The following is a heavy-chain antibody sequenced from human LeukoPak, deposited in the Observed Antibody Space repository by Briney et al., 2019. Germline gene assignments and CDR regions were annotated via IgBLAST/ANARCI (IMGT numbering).Heavy chain of an antibody. V-gene: IGHV3-23*01. D-gene: IGHD5-12*01. CDR1: GFTFSSYA. CDR3: ARARGGYSGYVGAFDI. CDR2: ISGSGGST. J-gene: IGHJ3*02. Sequence: GGSLRLSCAASGFTFSSYAMSWVRQAPGKGLEWVSAISGSGGSTYYADSVKGRFTISRDNAKNTLYLQMNSLRAEDTAVYYCARARGGYSGYVGAFDIWGQGTMVTVSS.